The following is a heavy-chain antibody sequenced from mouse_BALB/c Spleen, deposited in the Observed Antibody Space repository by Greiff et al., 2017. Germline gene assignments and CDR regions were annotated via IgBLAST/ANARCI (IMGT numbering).Heavy chain of an antibody. Sequence: QVQLQQSGAELAKPGASVKMSCKASGYTFTSYWMHWVKQRPGQGLEWIGYINPSTGYTEYNQKFKDKATLTADKSSSTAYMQLSSLTSEDSAVYYCARRGAYYYGSSYYFDYWGQGTTLTVSS. V-gene: IGHV1-7*01. D-gene: IGHD1-1*01. J-gene: IGHJ2*01. CDR2: INPSTGYT. CDR3: ARRGAYYYGSSYYFDY. CDR1: GYTFTSYW.